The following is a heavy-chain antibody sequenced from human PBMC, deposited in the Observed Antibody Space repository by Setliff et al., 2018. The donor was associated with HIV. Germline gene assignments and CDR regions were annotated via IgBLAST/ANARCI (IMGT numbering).Heavy chain of an antibody. J-gene: IGHJ4*02. CDR2: ITGGGAT. D-gene: IGHD4-17*01. CDR3: AKDNSEHWPTGRLDY. CDR1: EFAFSTHI. Sequence: GESLKISCAPSEFAFSTHIIHWVRQALGKGLEWVSSITGGGATQYADFVKGRFTISRDVSKNTVFLQMNSLRVDDTAVYYCAKDNSEHWPTGRLDYWGQGTLVTVSS. V-gene: IGHV3-23*01.